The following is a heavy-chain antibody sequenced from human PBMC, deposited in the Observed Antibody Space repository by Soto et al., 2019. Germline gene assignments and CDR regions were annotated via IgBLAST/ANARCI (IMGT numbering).Heavy chain of an antibody. Sequence: SQTLSLTCAISGDSVSSNSAAWNWIRQPPSRGLEWLGRTYYRSKWYNDYAVSVKSRITINPDTSKNQFSLQLNSVTPEDTAVYSCARRNTYYYGSGSYYNYYGMDVWGQGTTVTVSS. V-gene: IGHV6-1*01. CDR2: TYYRSKWYN. CDR1: GDSVSSNSAA. D-gene: IGHD3-10*01. J-gene: IGHJ6*02. CDR3: ARRNTYYYGSGSYYNYYGMDV.